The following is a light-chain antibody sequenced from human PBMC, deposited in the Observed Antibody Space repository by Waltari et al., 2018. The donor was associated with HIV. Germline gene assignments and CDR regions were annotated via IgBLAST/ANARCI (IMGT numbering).Light chain of an antibody. V-gene: IGLV1-47*01. CDR2: RNH. J-gene: IGLJ3*02. CDR1: RSHLGCNY. Sequence: QSVLTQPPSVSGTPAQRVTLPCSGSRSHLGCNYVHWYQQLPGTAPKPLIDRNHQRPSGVPGRFSGSKSGTSASLAISGLRSEDEGDYHCTTWGGSLSGPVFGGGTKVTVL. CDR3: TTWGGSLSGPV.